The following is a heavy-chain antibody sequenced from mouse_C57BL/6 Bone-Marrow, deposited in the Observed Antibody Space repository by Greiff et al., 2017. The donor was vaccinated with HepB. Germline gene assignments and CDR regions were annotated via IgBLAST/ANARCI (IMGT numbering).Heavy chain of an antibody. J-gene: IGHJ2*01. CDR1: GYTFTSYW. CDR2: IAPSDSYT. V-gene: IGHV1-50*01. D-gene: IGHD1-1*01. Sequence: QVQLQQPGAELVKPGASVKLSCKASGYTFTSYWMQWVQQRPGQGLEWIGEIAPSDSYTNYNQKFKGKATLTVDTSSSTAYMQLSSLTSEDAAVYYCYYGSSYYWGQGTTLTVSS. CDR3: YYGSSYY.